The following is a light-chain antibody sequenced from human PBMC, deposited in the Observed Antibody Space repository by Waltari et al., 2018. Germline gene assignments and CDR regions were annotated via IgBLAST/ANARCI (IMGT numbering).Light chain of an antibody. CDR2: TAS. Sequence: DIQMSQSPSSLSASVGDRVTITCRASQYISDYLHWYQQKPGKAPQLLIYTASTLQSGVPSRFSGSGSGSDFTLTISSLQAEDVAVYYCHQYYTTPRTFGQGTKVEIK. J-gene: IGKJ1*01. CDR3: HQYYTTPRT. CDR1: QYISDY. V-gene: IGKV1-39*01.